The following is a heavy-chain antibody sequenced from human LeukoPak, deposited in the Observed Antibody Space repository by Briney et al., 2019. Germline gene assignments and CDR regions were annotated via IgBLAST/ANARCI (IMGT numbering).Heavy chain of an antibody. CDR1: GITLSNYG. J-gene: IGHJ4*02. CDR2: ISGSGGRT. V-gene: IGHV3-23*01. Sequence: GGSLRLSCEVSGITLSNYGMSWVRQAPGKGLEWVAGISGSGGRTNYADAVKGRFTISRDNAKNTLFLQMNSLRVEDTAVYFCAKRGVVIRVILVGFHKEAYYFDSWGQGALVTVSS. D-gene: IGHD3-22*01. CDR3: AKRGVVIRVILVGFHKEAYYFDS.